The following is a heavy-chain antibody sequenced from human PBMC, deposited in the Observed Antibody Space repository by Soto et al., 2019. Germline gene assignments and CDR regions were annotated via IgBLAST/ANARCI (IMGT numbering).Heavy chain of an antibody. CDR1: GYTFTSYY. Sequence: ASVKVSCKASGYTFTSYYMHWVRQAPGQGLEWMGIINPSGGSTSYAQRFQGRVTMTRDTSTSTVYMELSSLRSEDTAVYYCARDRTNVVVVAATFYFDLWGRGTLVTVSS. V-gene: IGHV1-46*03. J-gene: IGHJ2*01. D-gene: IGHD2-15*01. CDR3: ARDRTNVVVVAATFYFDL. CDR2: INPSGGST.